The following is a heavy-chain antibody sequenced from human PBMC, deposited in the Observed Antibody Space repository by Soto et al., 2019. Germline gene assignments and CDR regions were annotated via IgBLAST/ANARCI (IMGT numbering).Heavy chain of an antibody. CDR1: GYTFTSYA. D-gene: IGHD3-22*01. Sequence: RASVKVSCKASGYTFTSYAMHWVRQAPGQRLEWMGWINAGNGNTKYSQKFQGRVTITRDTSASTAYMELSSLRSEDTAVYYCARDTLYDSSGYYHVGYNWFDPWGQGTLVTVSS. V-gene: IGHV1-3*01. J-gene: IGHJ5*02. CDR2: INAGNGNT. CDR3: ARDTLYDSSGYYHVGYNWFDP.